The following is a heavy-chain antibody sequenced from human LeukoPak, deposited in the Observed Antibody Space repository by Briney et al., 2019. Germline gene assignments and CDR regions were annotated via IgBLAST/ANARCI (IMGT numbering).Heavy chain of an antibody. CDR3: ARGGYFSFDY. V-gene: IGHV3-23*01. D-gene: IGHD2/OR15-2a*01. CDR1: GFSFSTYD. Sequence: PGGSLRLSCVTSGFSFSTYDMSWVPKAPGKGLEWVSGITANTRGRITYYADFVKGRFTISRDSSKDTLYLQMNSLRAEDTAVYFCARGGYFSFDYWGQGTLVTVSS. CDR2: ITANTRGRIT. J-gene: IGHJ4*02.